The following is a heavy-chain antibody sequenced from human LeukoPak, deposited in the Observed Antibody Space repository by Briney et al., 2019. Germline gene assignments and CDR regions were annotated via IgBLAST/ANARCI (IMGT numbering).Heavy chain of an antibody. J-gene: IGHJ4*02. CDR1: GFTFSNYA. CDR3: ARENFQY. Sequence: PGRSQRLSCAASGFTFSNYAMQWVRQAPGKGLEWVANIKPDGSDEYYVDSVKGRFTISRDNAENSLYLQMNSLRAEDTAVYYCARENFQYWAQGTLVTVSS. V-gene: IGHV3-7*01. CDR2: IKPDGSDE.